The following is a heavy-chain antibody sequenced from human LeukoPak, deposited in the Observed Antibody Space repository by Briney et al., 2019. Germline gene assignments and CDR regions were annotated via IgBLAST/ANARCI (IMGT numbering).Heavy chain of an antibody. V-gene: IGHV5-51*01. CDR1: GYSFTSYW. CDR2: IYPGDSDT. CDR3: ARPADGYNPVDY. Sequence: GAPLKFSCKRSGYSFTSYWCGWVRQLPGKGLEWMGIIYPGDSDTISSPSFQGQVTISPDKSTPPAYLQWSSLKASDTAMYHCARPADGYNPVDYGGQGTLVTVSS. D-gene: IGHD5-24*01. J-gene: IGHJ4*02.